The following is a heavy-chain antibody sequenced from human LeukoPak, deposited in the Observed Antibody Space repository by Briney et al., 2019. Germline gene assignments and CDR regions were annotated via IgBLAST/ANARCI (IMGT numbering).Heavy chain of an antibody. Sequence: PGGSLRLFCAASGFSVSRNYMSWVRQAPGKGLEWVSIIYSGGSTYYADSVKGRFTISRDNSKNTLYLQMNSLRVEDTAVYYCARGIQERLVLDYRGQGTLVTVSS. V-gene: IGHV3-66*01. D-gene: IGHD6-19*01. CDR2: IYSGGST. J-gene: IGHJ4*02. CDR3: ARGIQERLVLDY. CDR1: GFSVSRNY.